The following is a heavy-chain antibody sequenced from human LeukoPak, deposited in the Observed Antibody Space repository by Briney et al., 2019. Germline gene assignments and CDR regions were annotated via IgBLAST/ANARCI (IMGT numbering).Heavy chain of an antibody. V-gene: IGHV3-11*04. D-gene: IGHD3-3*01. CDR1: GFIFSDYY. Sequence: PGGSLRLSCAASGFIFSDYYMSWIRQPPGKGLEWISYISNTGSAIYYADSVKGRLTVSRDNAKNSLYLQMNSLRAEDTAVYYCARDTTDFWSGFNWFDPWGQGTLVTVSS. CDR3: ARDTTDFWSGFNWFDP. J-gene: IGHJ5*02. CDR2: ISNTGSAI.